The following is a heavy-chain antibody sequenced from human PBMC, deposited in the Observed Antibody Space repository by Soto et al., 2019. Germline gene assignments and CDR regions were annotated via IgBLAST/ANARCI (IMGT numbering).Heavy chain of an antibody. CDR1: GFTFSSYT. CDR2: ISSSSTYI. D-gene: IGHD1-7*01. V-gene: IGHV3-21*01. J-gene: IGHJ4*02. Sequence: GGSLRLSCAASGFTFSSYTMNWVRQAPGKGLEWVSSISSSSTYIYYADSLKGRFTISRDNAKNSLNLQMNSLRAEDTAVYYCARVVTGTTPLRNFDYWGQGTLVTV. CDR3: ARVVTGTTPLRNFDY.